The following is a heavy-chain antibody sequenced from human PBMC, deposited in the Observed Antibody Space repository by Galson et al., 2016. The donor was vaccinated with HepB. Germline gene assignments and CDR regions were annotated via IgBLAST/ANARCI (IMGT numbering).Heavy chain of an antibody. J-gene: IGHJ4*02. V-gene: IGHV3-30*04. Sequence: SLRLSCADSGFTFNYYALHWVRQAPGKGLEWVATTSYDATQKFYADGVRGRFTISRDNAQNTLLLQMNSLTTQDTAVYYCVRDVFATGIPSAFDYWGQGTPVTVSS. CDR3: VRDVFATGIPSAFDY. D-gene: IGHD2-2*01. CDR2: TSYDATQK. CDR1: GFTFNYYA.